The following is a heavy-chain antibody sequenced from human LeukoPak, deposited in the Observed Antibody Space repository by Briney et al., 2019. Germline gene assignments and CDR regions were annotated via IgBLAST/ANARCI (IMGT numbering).Heavy chain of an antibody. Sequence: PSETLSLTCTVSGGSISSYYWSWIRQPPGKGLEWIGYIYYSGSTNYNPSLKSRVTISVDTSKNQFSLKLSSVTAADTAVYYCARAGVRLGYCGMDVWGQGTTVTVSS. V-gene: IGHV4-59*01. D-gene: IGHD3-10*01. CDR3: ARAGVRLGYCGMDV. CDR1: GGSISSYY. CDR2: IYYSGST. J-gene: IGHJ6*02.